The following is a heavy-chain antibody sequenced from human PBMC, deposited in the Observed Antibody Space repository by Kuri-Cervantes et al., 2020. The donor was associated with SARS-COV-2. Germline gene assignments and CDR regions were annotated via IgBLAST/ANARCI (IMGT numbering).Heavy chain of an antibody. V-gene: IGHV3-30-3*01. CDR1: GFTFSSYA. Sequence: LSLTCAASGFTFSSYAMHRVRQAPGKGLEWVAVISYDGSNKYYADSVKGRFTISRDNSKNKLYLQMNSLRAEDTAVYYCARTRIAAAGTDAFDIWVQGTMVTVSS. J-gene: IGHJ3*02. CDR3: ARTRIAAAGTDAFDI. D-gene: IGHD6-13*01. CDR2: ISYDGSNK.